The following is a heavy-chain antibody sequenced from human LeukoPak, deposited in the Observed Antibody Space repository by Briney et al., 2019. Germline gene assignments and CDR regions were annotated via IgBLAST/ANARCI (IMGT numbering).Heavy chain of an antibody. CDR1: GGSISSSSYY. CDR3: ARHPTQYYYDSSGYFDY. J-gene: IGHJ4*02. V-gene: IGHV4-39*01. Sequence: PSETLSLTCTVSGGSISSSSYYWGWIRQPPGKGLEWIGSIYYSGSTYYNPSLKSRVTISVDTSKNQFSLKLSSVTAADTAVYYCARHPTQYYYDSSGYFDYWGQGTLVTVSS. D-gene: IGHD3-22*01. CDR2: IYYSGST.